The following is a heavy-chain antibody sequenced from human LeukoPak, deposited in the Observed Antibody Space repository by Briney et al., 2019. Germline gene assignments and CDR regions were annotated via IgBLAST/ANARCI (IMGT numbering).Heavy chain of an antibody. V-gene: IGHV4-34*01. D-gene: IGHD4-11*01. J-gene: IGHJ5*02. Sequence: PSETLSLTCAVYGGSFSGYYWSWIRQPPGKGLEWIGEINHSGSTNYNLSLKSRVTISVDTSKNQFSLKLSSVTAADTAVYYCARGERMTTVTGFDPWGQGTLVTVSS. CDR2: INHSGST. CDR1: GGSFSGYY. CDR3: ARGERMTTVTGFDP.